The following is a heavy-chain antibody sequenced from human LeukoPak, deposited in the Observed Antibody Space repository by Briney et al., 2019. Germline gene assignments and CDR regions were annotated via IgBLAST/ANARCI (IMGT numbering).Heavy chain of an antibody. CDR1: GGSISSYY. V-gene: IGHV4-59*01. CDR3: AGGGLDYGDYVWSPGLYAFDI. CDR2: IYYSGST. J-gene: IGHJ3*02. D-gene: IGHD4-17*01. Sequence: SETLSLTCTVSGGSISSYYWSWIRQPPGKGLEWIGYIYYSGSTNYNPSLTSRVTISVDTSKNRFSLELGSVTAADTAAYYCAGGGLDYGDYVWSPGLYAFDIWGQGTMVTVSS.